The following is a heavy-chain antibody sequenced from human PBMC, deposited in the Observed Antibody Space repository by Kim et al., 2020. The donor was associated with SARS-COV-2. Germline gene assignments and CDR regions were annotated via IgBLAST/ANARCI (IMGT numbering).Heavy chain of an antibody. CDR2: YSGGST. Sequence: YSGGSTSYADSVKGRFTISRDNSKNTLYLQMNSLRAEDTAVYYCARDWDYWGQGTLVTVSS. V-gene: IGHV3-53*01. CDR3: ARDWDY. J-gene: IGHJ4*02.